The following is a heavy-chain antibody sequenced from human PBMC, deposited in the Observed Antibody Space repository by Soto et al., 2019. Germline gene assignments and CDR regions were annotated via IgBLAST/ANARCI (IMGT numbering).Heavy chain of an antibody. CDR2: IIPIFGTA. CDR1: GGTFSSYT. Sequence: QVQLVQSGAEVKKPGSSVKVSCKPSGGTFSSYTISWVRQAPGQGLEWMGGIIPIFGTANYAQKFQGRVTXPTAXSXRTAYMELSSLRSEDTAVYYCARGNHRWLQLWYFDLWGRGTLVTVSS. J-gene: IGHJ2*01. D-gene: IGHD5-12*01. CDR3: ARGNHRWLQLWYFDL. V-gene: IGHV1-69*05.